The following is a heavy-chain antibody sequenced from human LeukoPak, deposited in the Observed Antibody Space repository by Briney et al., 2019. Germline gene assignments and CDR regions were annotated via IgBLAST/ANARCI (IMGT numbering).Heavy chain of an antibody. D-gene: IGHD2-2*01. CDR1: GYSFTSGHY. J-gene: IGHJ4*02. Sequence: KASETLSLTCSVSGYSFTSGHYWGWIRQPPGKGLEWIANIYHTGSAHYNPSLKSRVTISVDTSKNQFSLKLCSVTAADTAVYYCARYCTSTTCILRGFDYWGQGTLVTVSS. V-gene: IGHV4-38-2*01. CDR2: IYHTGSA. CDR3: ARYCTSTTCILRGFDY.